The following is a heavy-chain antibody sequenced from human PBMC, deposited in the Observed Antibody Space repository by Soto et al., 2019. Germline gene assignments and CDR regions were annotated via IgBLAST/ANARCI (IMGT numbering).Heavy chain of an antibody. CDR2: IYYSGST. Sequence: SETLSLTCTVSGGSISSYYWSWIRQPPGKGLEWIGYIYYSGSTNYNPSLKSRVTISVDTSKNQFSLKLSSVTAADTDVYYCARVSQSVWFDPWGQGTLVTVSS. V-gene: IGHV4-59*01. J-gene: IGHJ5*02. CDR3: ARVSQSVWFDP. CDR1: GGSISSYY.